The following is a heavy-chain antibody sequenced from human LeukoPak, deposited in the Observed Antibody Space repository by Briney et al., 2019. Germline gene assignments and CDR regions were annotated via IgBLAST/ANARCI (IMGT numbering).Heavy chain of an antibody. CDR2: IYYSGST. CDR1: GGSISSGGYY. J-gene: IGHJ3*02. V-gene: IGHV4-31*03. Sequence: SETLSLTCTVSGGSISSGGYYWSWIRQHPGKGLEWIGYIYYSGSTYYNPSLKSRVTISVDTSKNQFPLKLSSVTAADTAVYYCAREEKASTGAFDIWGQGTMVTVSS. CDR3: AREEKASTGAFDI.